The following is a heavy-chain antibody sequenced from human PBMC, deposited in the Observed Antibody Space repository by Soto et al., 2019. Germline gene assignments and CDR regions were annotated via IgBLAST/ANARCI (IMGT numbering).Heavy chain of an antibody. J-gene: IGHJ6*02. CDR1: GGSISSYY. D-gene: IGHD3-3*01. CDR3: ARAPTLSDPNSFGVVPYYYGMDV. V-gene: IGHV4-59*01. CDR2: IYYSGST. Sequence: PSETLSLTCTVSGGSISSYYWSWIRQPPGKGLEWIGYIYYSGSTNYNPSLKSRVTISVDTSKNQFSLKLSSVTAADTAVYYCARAPTLSDPNSFGVVPYYYGMDVWGQGTTVTVSS.